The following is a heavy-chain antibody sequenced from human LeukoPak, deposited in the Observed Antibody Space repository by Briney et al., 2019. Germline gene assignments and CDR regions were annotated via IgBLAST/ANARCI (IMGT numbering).Heavy chain of an antibody. D-gene: IGHD1-26*01. CDR3: ARGEVMGMGSATQEP. J-gene: IGHJ5*02. V-gene: IGHV1-2*02. CDR2: INPNSGGT. CDR1: GYTFTGYY. Sequence: GASVKVSCKASGYTFTGYYMLWVRQAPGQGLEWMGWINPNSGGTNYAQKFQGRVTMTRDTSISTAYMELSRLRSDDTAVYYCARGEVMGMGSATQEPWGQGTLVTVSS.